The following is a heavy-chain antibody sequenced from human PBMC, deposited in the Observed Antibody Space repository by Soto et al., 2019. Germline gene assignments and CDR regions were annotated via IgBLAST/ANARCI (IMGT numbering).Heavy chain of an antibody. CDR2: IKSKTDGGTT. D-gene: IGHD4-4*01. CDR3: TTAVWLQSLSQFDY. J-gene: IGHJ4*02. CDR1: RFTFSNAW. Sequence: GGSLRLSCAASRFTFSNAWMNWVRQAPGKGLEWVGRIKSKTDGGTTDYAAPVKGRLTISRDDSKNTLYLQMNSLKTEDTSVYYCTTAVWLQSLSQFDYWGQGTLVTVSS. V-gene: IGHV3-15*07.